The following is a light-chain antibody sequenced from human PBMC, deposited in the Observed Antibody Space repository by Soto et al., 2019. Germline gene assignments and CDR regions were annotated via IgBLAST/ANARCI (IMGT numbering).Light chain of an antibody. CDR3: QQVMTYPQT. Sequence: DLQLTQSPSFLSASVGDRVTITCRASQGTSSYLAWYQQRPGKAPELLIYGASTLQSGVPSRFSGGGSGTEFTLTISSLQPEDFATYYCQQVMTYPQTFGQGTTVEIK. J-gene: IGKJ1*01. CDR1: QGTSSY. V-gene: IGKV1-9*01. CDR2: GAS.